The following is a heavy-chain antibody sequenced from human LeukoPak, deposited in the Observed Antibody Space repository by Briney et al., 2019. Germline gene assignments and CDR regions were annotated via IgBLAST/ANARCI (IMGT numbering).Heavy chain of an antibody. J-gene: IGHJ4*02. V-gene: IGHV3-11*01. CDR2: ISSSGSTI. D-gene: IGHD2-21*02. CDR3: AREKYCGGDCYSDSG. Sequence: GGSLRLSCAASGFTFSDYYMSWIRQAPGKGLEWVSYISSSGSTIYYAESVKGRFTIPRDNAKNSLYLQMNSLRAEDTAVYYCAREKYCGGDCYSDSGWGQGTLVTVSS. CDR1: GFTFSDYY.